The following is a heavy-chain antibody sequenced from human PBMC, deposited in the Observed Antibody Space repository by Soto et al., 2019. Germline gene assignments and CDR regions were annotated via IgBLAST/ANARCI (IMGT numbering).Heavy chain of an antibody. CDR1: GGTFSSYT. V-gene: IGHV1-69*02. CDR2: IIPILGIA. D-gene: IGHD2-15*01. J-gene: IGHJ6*02. Sequence: QVPLVQSGAEVKKPGSSVKVSCKASGGTFSSYTISWVRQAPGQGLEWMGRIIPILGIANYAQKFQGRVTITADKSTSTAYMELSSLRSEDTVVYYCARTYCSGGSCSGQTSYYYGMDVWGQGTTVTVSS. CDR3: ARTYCSGGSCSGQTSYYYGMDV.